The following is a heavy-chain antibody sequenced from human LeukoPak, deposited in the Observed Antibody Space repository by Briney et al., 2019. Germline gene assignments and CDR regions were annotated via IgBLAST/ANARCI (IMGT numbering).Heavy chain of an antibody. CDR1: GFTFRSHA. J-gene: IGHJ4*02. V-gene: IGHV3-23*01. D-gene: IGHD2-21*01. CDR3: AKDFRIGYSAHFDY. Sequence: GGSLRLSCVGSGFTFRSHAMSWVRQAPEKGLEFVSGIYENGVTTYYADSVKGRFSISRDNSKNTLYLQMDSLRGEDTAVYYCAKDFRIGYSAHFDYWGQGALVTVSS. CDR2: IYENGVTT.